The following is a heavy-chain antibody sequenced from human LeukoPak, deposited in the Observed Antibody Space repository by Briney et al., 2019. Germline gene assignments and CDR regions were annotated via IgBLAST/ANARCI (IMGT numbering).Heavy chain of an antibody. J-gene: IGHJ4*02. V-gene: IGHV3-30*02. CDR1: GFTFSSYG. CDR3: AKDGPYKQQLVPPYFDY. CDR2: IRYDGSNK. Sequence: PGGSLRLSCAASGFTFSSYGMHWVRQAPGKGLEWVAFIRYDGSNKYYADSVKGRFTISRDNSKNTLYLQMNSLRAEDTAVYYCAKDGPYKQQLVPPYFDYWGQGTLVTVSS. D-gene: IGHD6-13*01.